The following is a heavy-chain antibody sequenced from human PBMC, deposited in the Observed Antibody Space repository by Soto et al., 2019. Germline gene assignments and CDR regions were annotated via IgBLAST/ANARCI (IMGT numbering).Heavy chain of an antibody. D-gene: IGHD2-2*02. CDR3: VRGGRSCEIDQCYTWFGP. V-gene: IGHV4-34*01. J-gene: IGHJ5*02. Sequence: PSETLSLTCAVYGGSFSGYYSSWIRQPPGKGLEWIAEINHSGKTFYSPSLQRRVSISVDTPKNQLSLSLTSVTAADTAVYYCVRGGRSCEIDQCYTWFGPWARELWSPSPQ. CDR2: INHSGKT. CDR1: GGSFSGYY.